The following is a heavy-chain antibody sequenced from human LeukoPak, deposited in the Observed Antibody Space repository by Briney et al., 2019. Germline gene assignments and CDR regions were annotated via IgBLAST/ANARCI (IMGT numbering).Heavy chain of an antibody. CDR2: MNPNSGNT. V-gene: IGHV1-8*01. D-gene: IGHD6-13*01. J-gene: IGHJ6*03. Sequence: ASVKVSCKASGYTFTSYDINWVRQATGQGLEWMGWMNPNSGNTGYAQKFQGRVTMTRNTSISTAYMELSSLRSEDTAVYYCARKADSSSWYHRYYYYYYMDVWGKGTTVTISS. CDR1: GYTFTSYD. CDR3: ARKADSSSWYHRYYYYYYMDV.